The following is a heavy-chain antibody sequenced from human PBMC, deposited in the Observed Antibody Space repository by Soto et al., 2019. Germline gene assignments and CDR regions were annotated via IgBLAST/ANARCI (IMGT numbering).Heavy chain of an antibody. Sequence: GGSLRLSCAASGFTFSHYNMNWVRQAPGKGLEWVSFISSSSSYIYYADSVKGRFTISRDNAKNSLFLQMNSLRVEDTAVYYCARDIRPSYESSGYYVSAYWGQGTQVTVSS. D-gene: IGHD3-22*01. CDR2: ISSSSSYI. CDR1: GFTFSHYN. V-gene: IGHV3-21*01. CDR3: ARDIRPSYESSGYYVSAY. J-gene: IGHJ4*02.